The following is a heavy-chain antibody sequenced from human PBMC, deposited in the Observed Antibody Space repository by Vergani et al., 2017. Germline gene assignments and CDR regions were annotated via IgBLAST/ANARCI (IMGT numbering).Heavy chain of an antibody. J-gene: IGHJ6*03. D-gene: IGHD3-3*01. CDR1: GYTFTSYD. V-gene: IGHV1-8*01. Sequence: QVQLVQSGAEVKKPGASVKVSCKASGYTFTSYDINWVRQATGQGLEWMGWMNPNSGNTGYAQKFQGRVTMTRKTSISTAYRELSSLRSEDTAVDYCAGGDRYYDFWSGYYRGSYYYYMDVWGKGTTVTVSS. CDR2: MNPNSGNT. CDR3: AGGDRYYDFWSGYYRGSYYYYMDV.